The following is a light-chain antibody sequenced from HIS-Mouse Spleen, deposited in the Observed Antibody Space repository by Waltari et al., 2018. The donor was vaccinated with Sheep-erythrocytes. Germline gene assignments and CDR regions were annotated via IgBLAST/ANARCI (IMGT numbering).Light chain of an antibody. V-gene: IGLV2-14*02. Sequence: QSALTQPASVSGSPGQSITISCTGTSSDVGSYNLVSWYQQHPGKAPKLMIYEGSKRPPGFPERFSGSNSGNTATLTISGTQAMDEADYYCQAWDSSTAWNVVFGGGTKLTVL. CDR1: SSDVGSYNL. CDR2: EGS. J-gene: IGLJ2*01. CDR3: QAWDSSTAWNVV.